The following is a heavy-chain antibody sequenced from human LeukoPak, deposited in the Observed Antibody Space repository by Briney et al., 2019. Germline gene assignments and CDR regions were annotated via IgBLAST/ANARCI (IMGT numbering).Heavy chain of an antibody. V-gene: IGHV3-33*01. CDR1: GFTFSSYG. Sequence: GGSLRLSCAASGFTFSSYGMHWVRQAPGKGLEWVAVIWYDGSNKYYADSVKGRFTISRDNSKNTLYLQMNSLRAEDTAVYCCARDTNWLPLGYFDYWGQGTLVTVSS. CDR2: IWYDGSNK. J-gene: IGHJ4*02. CDR3: ARDTNWLPLGYFDY. D-gene: IGHD3-9*01.